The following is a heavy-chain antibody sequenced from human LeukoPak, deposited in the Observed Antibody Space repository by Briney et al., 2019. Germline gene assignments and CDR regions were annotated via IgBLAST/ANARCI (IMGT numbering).Heavy chain of an antibody. CDR3: AKGGCSSSSCYGWDLKYFDY. CDR1: GFTFSSYG. J-gene: IGHJ4*02. CDR2: ISGSGGST. V-gene: IGHV3-23*01. D-gene: IGHD2-2*01. Sequence: GGSLRLSCAASGFTFSSYGMSWVREAPGKGLEWVSGISGSGGSTYYADSVKGRFTISRDNSKNTLYLQMNSLRAEDTAVYYCAKGGCSSSSCYGWDLKYFDYWGQGTLVTVSS.